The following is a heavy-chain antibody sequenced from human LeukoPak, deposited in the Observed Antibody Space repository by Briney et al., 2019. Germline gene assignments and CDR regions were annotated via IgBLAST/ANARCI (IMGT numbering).Heavy chain of an antibody. D-gene: IGHD2-2*02. V-gene: IGHV1-18*01. CDR2: ISAYNGNT. CDR1: GYTFTSYG. CDR3: ARGLVPAAICWWFDP. J-gene: IGHJ5*02. Sequence: ASVKVSCKASGYTFTSYGISWVRQAPGQELERMGWISAYNGNTNYAQKLQGRVTMTTDASTSTAYMELRSLRSDDTAVYYCARGLVPAAICWWFDPWGQGTLVTVSS.